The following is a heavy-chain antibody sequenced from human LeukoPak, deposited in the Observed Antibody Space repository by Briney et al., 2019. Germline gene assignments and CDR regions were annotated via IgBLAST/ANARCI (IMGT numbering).Heavy chain of an antibody. V-gene: IGHV1-18*01. CDR1: GYTFTSHG. Sequence: ASVKVSCKASGYTFTSHGISWVRQAPGQGLEWMGWIIAYNGNTNYAQKLQGRVTMTTDTSTSTAYMELRSLRSDDTAVYYCARERGYCSSTSCSNFDYWGQGTLVTVSS. CDR3: ARERGYCSSTSCSNFDY. J-gene: IGHJ4*02. D-gene: IGHD2-2*01. CDR2: IIAYNGNT.